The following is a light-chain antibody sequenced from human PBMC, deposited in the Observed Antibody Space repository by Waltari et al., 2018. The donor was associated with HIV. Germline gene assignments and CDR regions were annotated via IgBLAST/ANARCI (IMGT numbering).Light chain of an antibody. CDR2: ANS. CDR1: GSNIGAGYH. V-gene: IGLV1-40*01. CDR3: QSYDSGLSGSV. Sequence: QSVLTQPPSLSGAPGQMVTISCSGTGSNIGAGYHVHWYQQLPGTAPKLLIYANSNRPSGVPDRFSGSKSDTSASLAITGLQAEDEADYYCQSYDSGLSGSVFGGGTKLTVL. J-gene: IGLJ2*01.